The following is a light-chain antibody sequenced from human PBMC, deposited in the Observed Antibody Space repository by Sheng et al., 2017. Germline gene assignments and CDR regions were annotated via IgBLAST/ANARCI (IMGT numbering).Light chain of an antibody. J-gene: IGKJ1*01. CDR2: GTS. V-gene: IGKV3-20*01. CDR1: QRVNSDD. Sequence: EIVLTQSPGTLSLFPGEEATLYCRASQRVNSDDLAWYQQKPGQPPRLLIFGTSNRATGIPDKFTGSGFGTDFTLTITRLEPEDFAVYYCQHHGRSPTWTFGQGTKVEI. CDR3: QHHGRSPTWT.